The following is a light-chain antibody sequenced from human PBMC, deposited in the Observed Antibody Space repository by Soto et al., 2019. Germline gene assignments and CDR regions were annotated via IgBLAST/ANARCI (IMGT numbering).Light chain of an antibody. J-gene: IGKJ5*01. CDR1: QSVGSY. Sequence: EIVMTQSPCTLSLSPGERATLSCRASQSVGSYLAWYQQKPGQAPRLLIYAASTRATGIPDRFSGSGSGTDFTLTISRLEPEDFAVFYCQQYAVSPITFGQGTRLEIK. CDR3: QQYAVSPIT. CDR2: AAS. V-gene: IGKV3-20*01.